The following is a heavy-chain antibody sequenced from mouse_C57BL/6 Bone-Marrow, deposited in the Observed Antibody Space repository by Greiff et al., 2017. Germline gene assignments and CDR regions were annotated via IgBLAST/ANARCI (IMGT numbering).Heavy chain of an antibody. CDR3: AESLYDSWCAY. CDR1: GYSFTDYN. D-gene: IGHD2-3*01. Sequence: VPVKQSGPELVKPGASVKISCKASGYSFTDYNMNWVKQSNGKSLEWIGVINPNYGTTSYNQKFKGKATLTVDQSSSTAYMQLNSLTSEDSAVYYCAESLYDSWCAYWGQVTLVTVAA. J-gene: IGHJ3*01. CDR2: INPNYGTT. V-gene: IGHV1-39*01.